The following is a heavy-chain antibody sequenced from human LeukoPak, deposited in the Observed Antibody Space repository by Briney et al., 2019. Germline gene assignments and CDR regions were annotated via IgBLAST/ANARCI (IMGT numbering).Heavy chain of an antibody. V-gene: IGHV3-53*01. CDR1: GFTVSSNY. Sequence: QPGGSLRLSCAASGFTVSSNYMSWVRQAPGKGLEWVSVICSGGSTYYADSVKGRFTISRDNSKNTLYLQMNSLRAEDAAVYYCARGFLVARTPFDYWGQGTLVTVSS. CDR2: ICSGGST. CDR3: ARGFLVARTPFDY. J-gene: IGHJ4*02. D-gene: IGHD5-12*01.